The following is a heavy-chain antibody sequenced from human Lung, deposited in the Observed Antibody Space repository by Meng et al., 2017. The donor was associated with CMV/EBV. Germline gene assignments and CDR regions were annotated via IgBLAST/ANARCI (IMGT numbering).Heavy chain of an antibody. D-gene: IGHD2-21*01. Sequence: HVQLRESGPGLVKPSETLSLTCTVSGGSINSYYWSWIRQPPGQGLEWLGHFYYRGNSNYNPSLKSRVTISVDTSKNLFSLNLTSVTAADAALYYCARGSYLAVEGWGLGTLVTVSS. V-gene: IGHV4-59*01. CDR2: FYYRGNS. CDR3: ARGSYLAVEG. J-gene: IGHJ4*02. CDR1: GGSINSYY.